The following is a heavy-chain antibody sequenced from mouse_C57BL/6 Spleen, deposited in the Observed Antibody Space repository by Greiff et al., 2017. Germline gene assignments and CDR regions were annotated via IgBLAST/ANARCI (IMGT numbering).Heavy chain of an antibody. D-gene: IGHD2-3*01. CDR1: GYTFTDYE. J-gene: IGHJ2*01. V-gene: IGHV1-15*01. CDR3: TKEDGYYFDY. CDR2: IDPETGGT. Sequence: QVHVKQSGAELVRPGASVTLSCKASGYTFTDYEMHWVKQTPVHGLEWIGAIDPETGGTAYNQKFKGKAILTADKSSSTAYMELRRLTSEDSADYYNTKEDGYYFDYWGQGTTLTVSS.